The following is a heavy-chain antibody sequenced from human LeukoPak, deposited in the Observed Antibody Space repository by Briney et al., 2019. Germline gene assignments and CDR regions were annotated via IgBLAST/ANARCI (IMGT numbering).Heavy chain of an antibody. CDR2: ISWNSGSI. CDR3: AKDKGRVAAAGMNDY. V-gene: IGHV3-9*01. D-gene: IGHD6-13*01. Sequence: PGGSLRLSCAASGFTFDDYAMHWVRQAPGKGLEWVSGISWNSGSIGYADSVKGRFTISRDNAKNSLYLQMNSLRAEDTALYYCAKDKGRVAAAGMNDYWGRGTLVTVSS. J-gene: IGHJ4*02. CDR1: GFTFDDYA.